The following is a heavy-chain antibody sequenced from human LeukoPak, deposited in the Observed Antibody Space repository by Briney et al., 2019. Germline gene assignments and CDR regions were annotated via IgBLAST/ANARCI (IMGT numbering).Heavy chain of an antibody. CDR3: AQDGSDYDIDY. D-gene: IGHD4-17*01. Sequence: VGSLRLSCAASGFTFSSYGMHWVRQAPGKGLEWVALIWYDGSNKYYADSVKGRFTISRDNSKNTLYLQMNSLRAEDTALYYCAQDGSDYDIDYWGQGTLVTVTS. CDR1: GFTFSSYG. V-gene: IGHV3-33*06. J-gene: IGHJ4*02. CDR2: IWYDGSNK.